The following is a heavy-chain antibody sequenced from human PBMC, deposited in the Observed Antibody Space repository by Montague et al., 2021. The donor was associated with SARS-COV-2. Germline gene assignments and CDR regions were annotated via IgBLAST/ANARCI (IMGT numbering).Heavy chain of an antibody. J-gene: IGHJ4*02. V-gene: IGHV4-34*01. CDR1: GGSFSDNY. CDR3: ARGRQHFNMIVVVMTGGEYYFDY. D-gene: IGHD3-22*01. Sequence: SETLSLPCAVYGGSFSDNYWGWIRKPPGKGLEWIGEINHRGTSNYNPSLKSRVSISVDTSKNQFSLYLGSVTAADTAVYYCARGRQHFNMIVVVMTGGEYYFDYWGQGTLVTVSS. CDR2: INHRGTS.